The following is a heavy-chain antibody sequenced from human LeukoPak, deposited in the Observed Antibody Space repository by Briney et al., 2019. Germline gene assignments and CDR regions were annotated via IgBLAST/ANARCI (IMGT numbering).Heavy chain of an antibody. CDR3: ARGYQGRYYYDSSGPYAFDI. V-gene: IGHV3-48*01. D-gene: IGHD3-22*01. CDR1: GFTFSSYS. CDR2: ISSSSTTI. J-gene: IGHJ3*02. Sequence: GGSLRLSCAASGFTFSSYSMMWVRQAPGKGLEWVSYISSSSTTIYYADSVKGRFTISRDNAKNSVYLQMNSLRAEDTAVYYCARGYQGRYYYDSSGPYAFDIRGQGTMVTVSS.